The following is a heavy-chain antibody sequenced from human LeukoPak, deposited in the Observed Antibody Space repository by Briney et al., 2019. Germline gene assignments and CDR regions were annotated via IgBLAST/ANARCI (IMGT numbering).Heavy chain of an antibody. D-gene: IGHD2-2*01. V-gene: IGHV1-2*02. CDR3: ARGGWSLGYCSSSSCLDWFDP. CDR2: INPIRGGT. J-gene: IGHJ5*02. CDR1: RYTFTDYY. Sequence: ASVRVSCKASRYTFTDYYMHWVRQAPGQGLEWMGWINPIRGGTNYAQKFQGRVTMTRDTSISTAYMELSRLRSDDTAVYYCARGGWSLGYCSSSSCLDWFDPWGQGTLVTLSS.